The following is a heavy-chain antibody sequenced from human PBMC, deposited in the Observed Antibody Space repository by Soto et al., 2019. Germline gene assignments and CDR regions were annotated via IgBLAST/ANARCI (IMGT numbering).Heavy chain of an antibody. Sequence: PTLVNPTQTLTLTCTFSGFSLSTSGVGVGWIRQPPGKALEWLGIIFWDDDKRYSPSLKRRLTITKDTSKNQLVLTMTNMDPVDAATYYCAHLPWKQLWPRAPVVYWGQGTPVTVSS. V-gene: IGHV2-5*02. CDR2: IFWDDDK. J-gene: IGHJ4*02. D-gene: IGHD5-18*01. CDR3: AHLPWKQLWPRAPVVY. CDR1: GFSLSTSGVG.